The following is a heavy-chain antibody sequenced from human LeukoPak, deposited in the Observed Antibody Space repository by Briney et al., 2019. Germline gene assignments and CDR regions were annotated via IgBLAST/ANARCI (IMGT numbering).Heavy chain of an antibody. V-gene: IGHV3-49*03. CDR3: TRATTATIGIFDY. D-gene: IGHD4-17*01. J-gene: IGHJ4*02. Sequence: GRSLRLSCTASGFTFGDYAMSWFRQAPGKGLEWVGFIRSEAYGGTTEYAASVKGRFTISRDDSKSIAYLQMNSLKTEDTAVYYCTRATTATIGIFDYWGQGTLVTVSS. CDR2: IRSEAYGGTT. CDR1: GFTFGDYA.